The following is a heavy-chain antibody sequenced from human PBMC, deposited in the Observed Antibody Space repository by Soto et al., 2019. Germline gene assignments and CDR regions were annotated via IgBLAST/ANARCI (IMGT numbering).Heavy chain of an antibody. CDR2: IDPSDSYT. J-gene: IGHJ4*02. Sequence: GESLKISCKGSGYSFTSHWISWVRQMPGKGLEWMGRIDPSDSYTNYSPSFQGHVTISADKSISTAYLQWSSLKASDTAMYYCARHDTYSSSWYGRDWGQGTLVTVSS. CDR1: GYSFTSHW. V-gene: IGHV5-10-1*01. D-gene: IGHD6-13*01. CDR3: ARHDTYSSSWYGRD.